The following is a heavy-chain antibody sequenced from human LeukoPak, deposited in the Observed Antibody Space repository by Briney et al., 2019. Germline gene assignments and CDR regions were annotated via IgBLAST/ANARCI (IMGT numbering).Heavy chain of an antibody. CDR2: IDYSGST. V-gene: IGHV4-30-4*01. D-gene: IGHD1-1*01. CDR3: ARERAAKTRFDY. Sequence: SQTLSLTCTVSGGSISSGDNYWGWLRQPPGKGRESIAFIDYSGSTYYNPALKSRVTISVDTSKNQFSLRLSSGTAADTAVYYCARERAAKTRFDYWGQGTLVTVSS. CDR1: GGSISSGDNY. J-gene: IGHJ4*02.